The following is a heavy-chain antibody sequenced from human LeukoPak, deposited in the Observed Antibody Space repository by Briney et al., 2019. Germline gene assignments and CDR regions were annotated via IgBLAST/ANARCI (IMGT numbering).Heavy chain of an antibody. Sequence: GGSLRLSCAASGFTVSSNYMSWVRQAPGKGLEWVSGIYSGGSTYYADSVKGRFTISRDNSRNTLYLQMNSLRAEDTAVYYCARHLLWFGELSGGFDYWGQGTLVTVSS. J-gene: IGHJ4*02. CDR3: ARHLLWFGELSGGFDY. CDR2: IYSGGST. D-gene: IGHD3-10*01. CDR1: GFTVSSNY. V-gene: IGHV3-53*01.